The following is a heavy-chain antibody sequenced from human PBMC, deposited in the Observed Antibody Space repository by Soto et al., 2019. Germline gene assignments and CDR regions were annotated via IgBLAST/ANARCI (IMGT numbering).Heavy chain of an antibody. V-gene: IGHV3-33*01. CDR3: ARVGSAYCSGWSTYYYYYGMDV. CDR1: GFTFSSHG. J-gene: IGHJ6*02. CDR2: IWYDGSNK. D-gene: IGHD6-19*01. Sequence: PGGSLRLSCAASGFTFSSHGMHWVRQAPGKGLEWVAVIWYDGSNKYNADSVKGRFTISIDNSKNTLYLQMNSLRAEDTAVYYCARVGSAYCSGWSTYYYYYGMDVWGQGTTVTVSS.